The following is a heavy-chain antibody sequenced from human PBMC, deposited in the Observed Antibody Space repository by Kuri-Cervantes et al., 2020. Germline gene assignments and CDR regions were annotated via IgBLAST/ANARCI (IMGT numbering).Heavy chain of an antibody. CDR2: ISPSSDTV. V-gene: IGHV3-48*01. CDR1: GFTFSLYS. Sequence: GESLKISCAGSGFTFSLYSLNWVRQAPGKGLEWVSYISPSSDTVYYADSVKGRFTISRDNARDSVYLQMNSLRAEDTAVYYCARDWARAGTMILVVTLDYWGQGTLVTVSS. J-gene: IGHJ4*02. CDR3: ARDWARAGTMILVVTLDY. D-gene: IGHD3-22*01.